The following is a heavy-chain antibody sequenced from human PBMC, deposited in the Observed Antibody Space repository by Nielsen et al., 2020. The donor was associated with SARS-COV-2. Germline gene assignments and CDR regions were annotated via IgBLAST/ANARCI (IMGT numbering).Heavy chain of an antibody. CDR2: IRYNGGNK. J-gene: IGHJ4*02. V-gene: IGHV3-30*02. Sequence: GESLKISCAVSGISFSDYGMHWVRQAPGKGLEWVAYIRYNGGNKYYADSVKGRFTISRDNSKNTLFLQMNTLRPEDTAVYYCAKDSWAATYIHYWGQGTPVTVSS. CDR1: GISFSDYG. CDR3: AKDSWAATYIHY. D-gene: IGHD5-12*01.